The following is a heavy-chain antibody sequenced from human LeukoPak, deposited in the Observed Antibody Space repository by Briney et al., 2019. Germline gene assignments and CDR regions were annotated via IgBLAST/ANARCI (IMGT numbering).Heavy chain of an antibody. CDR2: IYYSGST. CDR1: GGSISSSSYY. J-gene: IGHJ5*02. CDR3: ARQVNYDFWSGYSPFNWFDP. Sequence: SETLSLTCTVSGGSISSSSYYWGWIRQPPGKGLEWIGSIYYSGSTYYNPSLKSRVTISVDASKSQFSLKLSSVTAADTAVYYCARQVNYDFWSGYSPFNWFDPWGQGTLVTVSS. D-gene: IGHD3-3*01. V-gene: IGHV4-39*01.